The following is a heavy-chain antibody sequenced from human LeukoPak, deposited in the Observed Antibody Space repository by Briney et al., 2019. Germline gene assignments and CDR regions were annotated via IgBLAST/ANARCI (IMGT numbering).Heavy chain of an antibody. J-gene: IGHJ5*02. CDR3: ARGNDFWSGSFDP. V-gene: IGHV4-59*01. CDR1: GGSISSYY. CDR2: IYYSGST. Sequence: NPSETLSLTCTVSGGSISSYYWSWIRQPPGKGQEWIGYIYYSGSTNYNPSLKSRVTISVDTSKNQFSLKLSSVTAAHTAVYYCARGNDFWSGSFDPWGQGTLVTVSS. D-gene: IGHD3-3*01.